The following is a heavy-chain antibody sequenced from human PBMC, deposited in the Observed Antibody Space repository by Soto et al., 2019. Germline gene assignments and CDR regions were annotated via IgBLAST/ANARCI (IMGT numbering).Heavy chain of an antibody. CDR1: WFSLSTSGVG. D-gene: IGHD6-25*01. Sequence: QITLKESGPTLVEPTQTLTLTCTFSWFSLSTSGVGVGWVRQSPGKALEWLAFLYCDDDKRYSPSLQSRLTISKDTSKNQVVQTITNMDPVDTATYFCALRSPYSGGWNEGLFDPWGQGTLVTVSS. CDR3: ALRSPYSGGWNEGLFDP. CDR2: LYCDDDK. J-gene: IGHJ5*02. V-gene: IGHV2-5*02.